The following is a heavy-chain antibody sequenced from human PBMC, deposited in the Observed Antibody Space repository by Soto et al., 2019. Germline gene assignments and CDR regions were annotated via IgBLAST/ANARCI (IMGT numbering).Heavy chain of an antibody. Sequence: SETLSLTCTVSGGSISSYYWSWIRQPPGRGLVWIGYIYYSGSTNYNPSLKSRVTISVDTSKNQFSLKLSSVTAADTAVYYCARDNGREQYYDSSGYWYYFDYWGQGTLVTVS. D-gene: IGHD3-22*01. V-gene: IGHV4-59*01. CDR1: GGSISSYY. CDR3: ARDNGREQYYDSSGYWYYFDY. J-gene: IGHJ4*02. CDR2: IYYSGST.